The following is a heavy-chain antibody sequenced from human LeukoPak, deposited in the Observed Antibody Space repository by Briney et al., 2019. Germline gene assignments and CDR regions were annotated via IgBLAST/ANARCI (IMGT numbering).Heavy chain of an antibody. CDR2: ISSSSSYI. D-gene: IGHD1-26*01. CDR3: ARDWDGSGSYFDY. V-gene: IGHV3-21*01. CDR1: GFTLSSYS. J-gene: IGHJ4*02. Sequence: GGSLRLSCAASGFTLSSYSMNWVRQAPGKGLEWVSSISSSSSYIYYADSVKGRFTISRDNAKNSLYLQMNSLRAEDTAVYYCARDWDGSGSYFDYWGQGTLVTVSS.